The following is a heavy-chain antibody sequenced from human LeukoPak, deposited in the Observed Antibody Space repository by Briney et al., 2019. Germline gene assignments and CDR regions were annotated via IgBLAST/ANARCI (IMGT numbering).Heavy chain of an antibody. J-gene: IGHJ4*02. V-gene: IGHV1-46*01. CDR3: ARDAHSDY. Sequence: GASVTVSCKASGYTFTSYYMHWVRQAPGQGIEWMGIINPSGGSTSYAQKFQDRVIITRNTSMSTAYMELSSLRSEDTAVYYCARDAHSDYWGQGTLVTVSS. CDR1: GYTFTSYY. CDR2: INPSGGST.